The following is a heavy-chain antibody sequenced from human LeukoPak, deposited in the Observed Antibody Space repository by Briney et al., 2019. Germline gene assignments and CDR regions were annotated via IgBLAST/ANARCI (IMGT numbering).Heavy chain of an antibody. CDR2: ISSSGSTI. Sequence: GGSLRLSCAASGFTFSSYEMNWVRQAPGKGLEWVSYISSSGSTIYYADSVKGRFTISRDNAKNSLYLQMNSLRAEDTAVYYCARGKRPKEVVVPATNFDYWGQGTLVTVSS. J-gene: IGHJ4*02. CDR3: ARGKRPKEVVVPATNFDY. CDR1: GFTFSSYE. D-gene: IGHD2-2*01. V-gene: IGHV3-48*03.